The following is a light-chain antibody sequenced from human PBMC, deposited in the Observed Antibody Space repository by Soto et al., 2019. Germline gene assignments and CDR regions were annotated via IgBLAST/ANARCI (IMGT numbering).Light chain of an antibody. J-gene: IGKJ1*01. CDR1: QSVSSN. CDR2: GAS. CDR3: QQYNNWPRT. V-gene: IGKV3-15*01. Sequence: EIVMTQSPATLSVSPGERATLSCRASQSVSSNLAWYQQKPGQAPRLVIYGASTRATGIPARFSGSGSGTEFTLTNSGLQSEDFAVYYCQQYNNWPRTFGQGTKVDIK.